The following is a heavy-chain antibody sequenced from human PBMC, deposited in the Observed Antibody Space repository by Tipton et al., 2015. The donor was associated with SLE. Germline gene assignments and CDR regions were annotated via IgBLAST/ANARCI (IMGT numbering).Heavy chain of an antibody. V-gene: IGHV4-59*01. CDR2: IYYTGNT. CDR1: GASISSYH. J-gene: IGHJ5*02. D-gene: IGHD5-12*01. Sequence: GASISSYHWNWIRQPPGKGLEWIGYIYYTGNTNYNPSLKSRVTILLDTSNFRFSLRLSSVTPADTAVYYCAGGGPYDYFDPWGQGTLVTVSS. CDR3: AGGGPYDYFDP.